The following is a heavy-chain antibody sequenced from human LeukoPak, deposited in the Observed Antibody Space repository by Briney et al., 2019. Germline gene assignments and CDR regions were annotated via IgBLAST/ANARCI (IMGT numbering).Heavy chain of an antibody. CDR2: IIPMFGTA. CDR1: GGTFSSYA. J-gene: IGHJ5*02. CDR3: ARGPFPPAATVATNNWFDP. V-gene: IGHV1-69*13. Sequence: SVKVSCKASGGTFSSYAISWVRQAPGQGLEWMGGIIPMFGTANYAQKFQGRVTITADESANIAYMELSSLRSEDTAVYYCARGPFPPAATVATNNWFDPWGQGTLVTVSS. D-gene: IGHD6-13*01.